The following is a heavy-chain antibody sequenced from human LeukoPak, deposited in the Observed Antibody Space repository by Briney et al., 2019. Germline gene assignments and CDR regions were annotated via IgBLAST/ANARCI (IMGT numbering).Heavy chain of an antibody. CDR2: ISGGGGST. J-gene: IGHJ6*03. V-gene: IGHV3-23*01. CDR1: GFTFSSYA. D-gene: IGHD3-3*01. Sequence: GGSLRLSCAASGFTFSSYAMSWVRQAPGKGLEWVSAISGGGGSTHYADSVKGRFTISRDNSKNTLYLQMNSLRAEDTAVYYCAKNFRFLGYYYMDVWGKGTTVTVSS. CDR3: AKNFRFLGYYYMDV.